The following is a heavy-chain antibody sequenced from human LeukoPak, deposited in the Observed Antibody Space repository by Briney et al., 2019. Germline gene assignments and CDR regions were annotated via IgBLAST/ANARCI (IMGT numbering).Heavy chain of an antibody. CDR3: ARLGGDTYYFGSGSYPNWYFDL. V-gene: IGHV5-51*01. J-gene: IGHJ2*01. CDR2: IYPDDSDT. D-gene: IGHD3-10*01. Sequence: GESLKISWKASGYRFTTYWIGWVRQMPGKGLECIGIIYPDDSDTTYSPSFQGQVTISADKSFSTAYLQWSSLKASDTAIYYCARLGGDTYYFGSGSYPNWYFDLWGRGALVTVSS. CDR1: GYRFTTYW.